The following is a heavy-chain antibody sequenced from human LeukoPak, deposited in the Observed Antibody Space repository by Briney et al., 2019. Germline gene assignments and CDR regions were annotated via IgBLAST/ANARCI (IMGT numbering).Heavy chain of an antibody. Sequence: PGGSLRLSCAASGFTFSSYGIHWVRQAPGKGLEWVAIISNDGSNEYYADSVEGRFTISRDNSKNTVYLQMNSLRAEDTALYYCAKGARFFFYGMDVWGQGTTVTVFS. D-gene: IGHD6-6*01. V-gene: IGHV3-30*18. CDR3: AKGARFFFYGMDV. CDR1: GFTFSSYG. J-gene: IGHJ6*02. CDR2: ISNDGSNE.